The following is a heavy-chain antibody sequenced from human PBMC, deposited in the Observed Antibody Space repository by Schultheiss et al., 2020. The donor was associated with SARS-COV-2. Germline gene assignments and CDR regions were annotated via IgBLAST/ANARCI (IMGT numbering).Heavy chain of an antibody. J-gene: IGHJ3*01. CDR1: GYSFTSYW. D-gene: IGHD2-2*01. Sequence: GESLKISCKGSGYSFTSYWIGWVRQMPGKGLEWMGIIYPGDSDTRYSPSFQGQVTISADKSISTAYLQWNSLRAEDTAVYYCARDLAVPAVGSPWGQGTMVTVSS. V-gene: IGHV5-51*01. CDR2: IYPGDSDT. CDR3: ARDLAVPAVGSP.